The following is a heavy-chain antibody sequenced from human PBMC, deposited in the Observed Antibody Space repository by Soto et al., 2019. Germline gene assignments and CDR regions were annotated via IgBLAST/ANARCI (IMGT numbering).Heavy chain of an antibody. J-gene: IGHJ4*02. CDR1: GGTFSSYA. CDR3: ARGIWNDQVNDY. V-gene: IGHV1-69*05. Sequence: SVKVSCKASGGTFSSYAISWVRQAPGQGLEWMGGIIPIFGTANYAQKFQGRVTMTTDESTSTAYMELSSLRSEDTAVYYCARGIWNDQVNDYCGQGTLVTVSS. D-gene: IGHD1-1*01. CDR2: IIPIFGTA.